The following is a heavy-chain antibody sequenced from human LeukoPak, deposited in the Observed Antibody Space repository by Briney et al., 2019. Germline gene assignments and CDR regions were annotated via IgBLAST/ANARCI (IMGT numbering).Heavy chain of an antibody. D-gene: IGHD2-8*01. CDR2: IYHSGST. V-gene: IGHV4-38-2*02. CDR1: GYSISSGYY. CDR3: VREGTYCTHGVCYEY. Sequence: PSETLSLTCAVSGYSISSGYYWGWIRQPPGKGLEWIGSIYHSGSTYYNPSLKSRVTISVDTSKNQFSLKLSSVTAADTAVYYCVREGTYCTHGVCYEYWGQGTLVTVSS. J-gene: IGHJ4*02.